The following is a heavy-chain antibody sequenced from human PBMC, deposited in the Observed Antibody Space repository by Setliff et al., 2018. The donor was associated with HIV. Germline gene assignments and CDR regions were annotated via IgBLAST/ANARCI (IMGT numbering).Heavy chain of an antibody. CDR2: MNPNSGNT. J-gene: IGHJ6*03. D-gene: IGHD6-19*01. Sequence: ASVKVSCKASGCTFTSYDINWVRQATGQGLEWMGWMNPNSGNTGYAQKFQGRVTMTRSTSISTAYMELSSLRSEDTAVYYCARGAWYTSGWYSSRYMDVWGKGTTVTVSS. CDR3: ARGAWYTSGWYSSRYMDV. V-gene: IGHV1-8*02. CDR1: GCTFTSYD.